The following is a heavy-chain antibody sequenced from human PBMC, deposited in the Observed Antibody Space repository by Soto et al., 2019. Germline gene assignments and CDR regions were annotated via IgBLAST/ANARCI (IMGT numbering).Heavy chain of an antibody. V-gene: IGHV3-48*01. D-gene: IGHD3-16*01. Sequence: GSLRLSCAASGFTFSSYSMNWVRQAPGKGLEWVSYISSSSSTIYYADSVKGRFTISRDNAKNSLYLQMNSLRAEDTAVYYCARDRAPNLGGYYFDYWGQGTLVTVSS. CDR2: ISSSSSTI. J-gene: IGHJ4*02. CDR3: ARDRAPNLGGYYFDY. CDR1: GFTFSSYS.